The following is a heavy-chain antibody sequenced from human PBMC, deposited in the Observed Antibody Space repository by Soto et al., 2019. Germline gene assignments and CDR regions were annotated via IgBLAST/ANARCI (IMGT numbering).Heavy chain of an antibody. J-gene: IGHJ5*02. CDR1: GGTISGYY. D-gene: IGHD2-2*01. CDR2: IYSSGNT. Sequence: SETLSLTCSVAGGTISGYYWTWIRQPAGKGLEWIGRIYSSGNTKYNPSPQSRVTMSLDTSNKQFSLRLTSVTAADTAVYYCARGQRFSDWFDPWGQGTSVTVYS. CDR3: ARGQRFSDWFDP. V-gene: IGHV4-4*07.